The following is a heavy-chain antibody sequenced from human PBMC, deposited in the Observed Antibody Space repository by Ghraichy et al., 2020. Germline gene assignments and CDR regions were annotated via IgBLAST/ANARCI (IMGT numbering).Heavy chain of an antibody. D-gene: IGHD2-2*02. CDR1: GGSFSGYY. CDR2: INHSGST. J-gene: IGHJ5*02. Sequence: SETLSLTCAVYGGSFSGYYWSWIRQPPGKGLEWIGEINHSGSTNYNPSLKSRVTISVDTSKNQFSLKLSSVTAADTAVYYCARGPVGYCSSTSCYTERKFDPWGQGTLVTVSS. V-gene: IGHV4-34*01. CDR3: ARGPVGYCSSTSCYTERKFDP.